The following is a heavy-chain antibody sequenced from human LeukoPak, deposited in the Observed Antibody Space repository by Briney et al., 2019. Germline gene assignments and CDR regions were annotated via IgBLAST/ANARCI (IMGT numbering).Heavy chain of an antibody. Sequence: SETLSLTCTVSGDSISSSNCYWGWIRQPPGKGLEWIGSIYHSGSTYYNPSLKSRVTISVDTSKNQFSLKLSSVTAADTAVYYCARDEYGGLGYWGQGTLVTVSS. J-gene: IGHJ4*02. CDR2: IYHSGST. V-gene: IGHV4-39*07. CDR1: GDSISSSNCY. CDR3: ARDEYGGLGY. D-gene: IGHD4-23*01.